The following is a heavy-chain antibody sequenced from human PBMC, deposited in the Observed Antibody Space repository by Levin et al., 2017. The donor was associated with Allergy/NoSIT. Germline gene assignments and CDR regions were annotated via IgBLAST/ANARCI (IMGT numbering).Heavy chain of an antibody. Sequence: SLKISCAASGFTFDDYAMHWVRQAPGKGLEWVSGISWNSGSIGYADSVKGRFTISRDNAKNSLYLQMNSLRAEDTALYYCAKDTSGWLAGDFDYWGQGTLVTVSS. CDR1: GFTFDDYA. CDR3: AKDTSGWLAGDFDY. V-gene: IGHV3-9*01. D-gene: IGHD3-10*01. CDR2: ISWNSGSI. J-gene: IGHJ4*02.